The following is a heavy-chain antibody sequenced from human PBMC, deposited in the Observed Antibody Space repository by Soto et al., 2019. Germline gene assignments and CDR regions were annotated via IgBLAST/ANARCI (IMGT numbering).Heavy chain of an antibody. CDR1: GGTFSSYT. D-gene: IGHD3-10*01. Sequence: QVQLVQSGAEVKKAGSSVKVSCKASGGTFSSYTISWVRQAPGQGLEWMGRIIPILGIANYAQKFQGRVTITADKSTSTAYMELSSLRSEDTAVYYCARDPSSGSYYNFDYWGQGTLVTVSS. CDR2: IIPILGIA. V-gene: IGHV1-69*08. CDR3: ARDPSSGSYYNFDY. J-gene: IGHJ4*02.